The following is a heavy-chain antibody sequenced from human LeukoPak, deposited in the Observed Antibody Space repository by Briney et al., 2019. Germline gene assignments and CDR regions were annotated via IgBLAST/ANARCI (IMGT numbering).Heavy chain of an antibody. D-gene: IGHD3-10*01. Sequence: SETLSLTCAVYGGSFSGYYWSWIRQPPGKGLEWIGEINHIGSTNYNPSLKSRVTISVDTSKNQLSLKLSSVTAADTAVYYCARGRALNGSGSYSFDYWGQGTLVTVSS. CDR1: GGSFSGYY. J-gene: IGHJ4*02. CDR2: INHIGST. CDR3: ARGRALNGSGSYSFDY. V-gene: IGHV4-34*01.